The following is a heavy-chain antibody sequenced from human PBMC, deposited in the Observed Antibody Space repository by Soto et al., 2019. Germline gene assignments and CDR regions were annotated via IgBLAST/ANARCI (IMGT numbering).Heavy chain of an antibody. V-gene: IGHV1-18*01. Sequence: QVQLVQSGAEVKKPGASVTVSCKASGYTFTSYGISWVRQAPGQGLEWMGWISAYNGNTNYAQKLQGSVTMTTDTSTSTAYMEQRSLRSDDTAVYYCATAYSGSLRRWFDPWGQGTMVTVSS. J-gene: IGHJ5*02. CDR2: ISAYNGNT. CDR3: ATAYSGSLRRWFDP. CDR1: GYTFTSYG. D-gene: IGHD1-26*01.